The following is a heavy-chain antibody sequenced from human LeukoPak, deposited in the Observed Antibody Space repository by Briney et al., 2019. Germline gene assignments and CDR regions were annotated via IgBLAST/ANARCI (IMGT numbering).Heavy chain of an antibody. CDR1: GYTFTGYY. Sequence: ASVKVSCKASGYTFTGYYMHWVRQAPGQGLEWMGWINPNSGTTNYAQKFQGRVTMTRDTSISTAYMELSRPTSDHTTVYYCAREEMATTSFDYWGQGTLVTVSS. CDR2: INPNSGTT. V-gene: IGHV1-2*02. D-gene: IGHD5-24*01. CDR3: AREEMATTSFDY. J-gene: IGHJ4*02.